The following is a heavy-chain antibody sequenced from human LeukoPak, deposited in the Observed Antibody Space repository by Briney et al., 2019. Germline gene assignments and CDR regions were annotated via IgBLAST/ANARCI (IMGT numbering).Heavy chain of an antibody. V-gene: IGHV1-69*04. CDR1: GGTFSSYT. CDR2: IIPILGIA. J-gene: IGHJ4*02. D-gene: IGHD3-3*01. Sequence: SVKVSCKASGGTFSSYTISWVRQAPGQGLEWMGRIIPILGIANYAQKFQGRVTITADKSTSTAYMELSSLRSEDTAVYYCAREGRRDYDFWSGYYTDHWGQGTLVTVSS. CDR3: AREGRRDYDFWSGYYTDH.